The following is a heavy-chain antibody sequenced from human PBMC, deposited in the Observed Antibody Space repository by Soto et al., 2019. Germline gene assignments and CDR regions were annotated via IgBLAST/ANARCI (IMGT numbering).Heavy chain of an antibody. D-gene: IGHD5-18*01. Sequence: SETLSLTSAVNGGSFSSYHWGWIRQTPGKGLEGIGEINHLTPTNKNPSLKSRVIISLDTPKNQFSLKLSPVTAADTAVYYCARGYDTALAPIFWGQGILVTVSS. CDR3: ARGYDTALAPIF. CDR2: INHLTPT. CDR1: GGSFSSYH. V-gene: IGHV4-34*01. J-gene: IGHJ4*02.